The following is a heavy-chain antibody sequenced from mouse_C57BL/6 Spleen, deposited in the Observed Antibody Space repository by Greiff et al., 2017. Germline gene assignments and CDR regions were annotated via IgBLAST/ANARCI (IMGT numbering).Heavy chain of an antibody. Sequence: EVHLVESGEGLVKPGGSLKLSCAASGFTFSSYAMSWVRQTPEKRLEWVAYISSGGDYIYYADTVKGRFTISRDNARNTLYLQMSSLKSEDTAMYYCTRVYSSYWYFDVWGTGTTVTVSS. CDR3: TRVYSSYWYFDV. D-gene: IGHD2-5*01. V-gene: IGHV5-9-1*02. CDR2: ISSGGDYI. CDR1: GFTFSSYA. J-gene: IGHJ1*03.